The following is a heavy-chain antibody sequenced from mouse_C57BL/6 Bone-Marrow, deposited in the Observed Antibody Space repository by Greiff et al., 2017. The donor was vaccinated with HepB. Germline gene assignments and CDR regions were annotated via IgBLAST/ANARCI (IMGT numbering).Heavy chain of an antibody. D-gene: IGHD1-1*01. V-gene: IGHV1-74*01. Sequence: QVQLQQPGAELVKPGASVKLSCKASGYTFTSYWMHWVKQRPGQGLEWIGRINPSDSDTNYNQKFKGKATLTVDKSSSTAYMQLSSLTSEDSAVSDCAVVNYYDSSYRYFDVWGTGTTVTVSS. CDR3: AVVNYYDSSYRYFDV. CDR1: GYTFTSYW. J-gene: IGHJ1*03. CDR2: INPSDSDT.